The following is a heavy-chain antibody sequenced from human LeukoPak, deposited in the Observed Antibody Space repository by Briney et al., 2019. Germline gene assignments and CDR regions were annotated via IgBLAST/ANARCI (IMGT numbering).Heavy chain of an antibody. CDR3: ARGNLIIPDRTTVVTPSLPDY. CDR1: GGSISSYY. Sequence: PSETESLNCTASGGSISSYYWSWIRQPAGKGLEWIGRIYTSVSTNYNPSLKSPVTISVDTSKNQFSLKLSSVTAADTAVYYCARGNLIIPDRTTVVTPSLPDYWGQGTLVTVSS. D-gene: IGHD4-23*01. V-gene: IGHV4-4*07. CDR2: IYTSVST. J-gene: IGHJ4*02.